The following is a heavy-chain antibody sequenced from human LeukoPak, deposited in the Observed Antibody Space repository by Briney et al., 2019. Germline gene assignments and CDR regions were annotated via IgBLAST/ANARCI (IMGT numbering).Heavy chain of an antibody. CDR1: GGSISGYY. CDR2: IYTSGSA. V-gene: IGHV4-4*07. Sequence: SETLSLTCTVSGGSISGYYWSWIRQPAGKGLEWIGRIYTSGSATYNPSLKSRVTMSADTLKNQVSLKLTSVTAADTAVYYCTGEPLPWGQGTLVTVSS. J-gene: IGHJ4*02. CDR3: TGEPLP.